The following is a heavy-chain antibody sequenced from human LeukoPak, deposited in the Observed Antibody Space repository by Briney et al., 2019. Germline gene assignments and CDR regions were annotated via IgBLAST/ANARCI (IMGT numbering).Heavy chain of an antibody. J-gene: IGHJ3*02. CDR1: GGSISSSSYY. V-gene: IGHV4-39*07. CDR2: IYYSGST. D-gene: IGHD2-2*01. Sequence: SETLSLTCTVSGGSISSSSYYWGWIRQPPGKGLEWIGSIYYSGSTYYNPSLKSRVTISVDTSKNQFSLKLSSVTAADTAVYYCATRSTSIRTGAFDIWGQGTMVTVSS. CDR3: ATRSTSIRTGAFDI.